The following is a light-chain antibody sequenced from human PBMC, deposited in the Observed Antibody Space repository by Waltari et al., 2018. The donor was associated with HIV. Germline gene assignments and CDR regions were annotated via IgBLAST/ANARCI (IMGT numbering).Light chain of an antibody. Sequence: AIQMTQSPPSLSASVGDRVTITCRASQAIGNDLDWYQQKSGKAPKLLIYGASTLQSGVPSRFSGSGSGTDFTLTISRLQPEDFATYFCLQDYNYPWTFGQGTKLEIK. CDR2: GAS. J-gene: IGKJ1*01. V-gene: IGKV1-6*01. CDR3: LQDYNYPWT. CDR1: QAIGND.